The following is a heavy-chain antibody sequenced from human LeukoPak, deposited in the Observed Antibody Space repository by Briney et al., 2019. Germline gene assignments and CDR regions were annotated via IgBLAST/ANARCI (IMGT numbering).Heavy chain of an antibody. CDR2: INQDGSEE. CDR1: GFTFSHYW. CDR3: VRDGGVSGYDLLDY. Sequence: GGSLRLSCAASGFTFSHYWMTWVRRAPGKGLEWVAQINQDGSEEYYMDSVKARFTISRDNAKNSVFLQMNSLRAEDTAVYYCVRDGGVSGYDLLDYWGQGTLVTVSS. D-gene: IGHD5-12*01. J-gene: IGHJ4*02. V-gene: IGHV3-7*01.